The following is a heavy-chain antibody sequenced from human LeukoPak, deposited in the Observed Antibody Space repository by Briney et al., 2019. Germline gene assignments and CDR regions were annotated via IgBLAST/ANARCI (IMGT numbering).Heavy chain of an antibody. CDR1: GFTFSSYW. CDR3: ARGGGLDV. Sequence: GGSLRLSCAASGFTFSSYWMNWPRQAPGKGLEWVASINHNGNVNYYVDSVKGRFTISRDNAKNSLYLEMSNLRAEDTAVYFCARGGGLDVWGQGATVTVSS. D-gene: IGHD3-16*01. CDR2: INHNGNVN. V-gene: IGHV3-7*03. J-gene: IGHJ6*02.